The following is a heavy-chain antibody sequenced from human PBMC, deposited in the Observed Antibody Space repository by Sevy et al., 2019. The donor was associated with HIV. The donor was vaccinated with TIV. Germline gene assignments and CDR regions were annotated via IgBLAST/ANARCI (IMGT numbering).Heavy chain of an antibody. CDR1: GYTFSVYD. CDR2: LNPSSSNT. Sequence: ASVKVSCKASGYTFSVYDTNWVRQVTGQGLEWMGWLNPSSSNTGYAENFQGRVTFTMDSSTSTGYMEMSSLRSEDTAVYYCARAAAGAYDAFDIWGQGTLVTVSS. V-gene: IGHV1-8*03. CDR3: ARAAAGAYDAFDI. J-gene: IGHJ3*02. D-gene: IGHD6-13*01.